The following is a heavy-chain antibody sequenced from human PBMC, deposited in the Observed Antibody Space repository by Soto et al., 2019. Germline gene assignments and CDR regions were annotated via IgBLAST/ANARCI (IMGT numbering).Heavy chain of an antibody. J-gene: IGHJ4*02. D-gene: IGHD3-3*01. CDR3: AGQNPNTYYDFWSGPPEYYFDY. CDR2: IYYSGST. V-gene: IGHV4-39*01. Sequence: SSETLSLTCTVSGGSISSSSYYWGWIRQPPGKGLEWIGSIYYSGSTYYNPSLKSRVTITVDTSKNQFSLKLSSVTAADTAVYYCAGQNPNTYYDFWSGPPEYYFDYWGQGTLVTVSS. CDR1: GGSISSSSYY.